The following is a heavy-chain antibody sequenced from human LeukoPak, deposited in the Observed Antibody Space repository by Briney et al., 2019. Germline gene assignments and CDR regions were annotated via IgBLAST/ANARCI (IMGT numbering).Heavy chain of an antibody. CDR2: IYTSGST. CDR3: ASSDRGSYPAYYFDY. D-gene: IGHD1-26*01. V-gene: IGHV4-4*07. J-gene: IGHJ4*02. Sequence: SETLSLTCTVSGGSISSYYWSWIRQPAGKGLEWIGRIYTSGSTNYNPSLKSRVTMSVDTSKNQFSLKLSSVTAADTAVYYCASSDRGSYPAYYFDYWGQGTLVTVSS. CDR1: GGSISSYY.